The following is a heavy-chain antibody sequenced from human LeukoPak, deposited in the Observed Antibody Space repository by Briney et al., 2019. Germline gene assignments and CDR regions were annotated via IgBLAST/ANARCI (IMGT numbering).Heavy chain of an antibody. J-gene: IGHJ4*02. Sequence: GESLKISCKGSGYSFTTHWIGWVRQLPGKGLEWMGIIYPGDSDTRYSPSFQGQVTISADKSISTAYLQWSSLKASDTAMYYCARAPRRRSDFDYWGQGTLVTVSS. CDR3: ARAPRRRSDFDY. V-gene: IGHV5-51*01. CDR2: IYPGDSDT. CDR1: GYSFTTHW.